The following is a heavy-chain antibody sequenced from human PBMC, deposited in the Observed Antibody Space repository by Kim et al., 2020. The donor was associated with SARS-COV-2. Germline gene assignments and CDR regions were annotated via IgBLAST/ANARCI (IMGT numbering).Heavy chain of an antibody. CDR1: GGSISTSGYY. J-gene: IGHJ4*02. V-gene: IGHV4-39*01. CDR2: IYYTGTT. Sequence: SETLSLTCNVSGGSISTSGYYWGWIRQAPGKGLEWIGTIYYTGTTYYKPSLRSLATISVDTSKSQFSLMLTSVTAADTAVYYCARRFGSGSYYHNYLDYWGPGILVTVSS. D-gene: IGHD3-10*01. CDR3: ARRFGSGSYYHNYLDY.